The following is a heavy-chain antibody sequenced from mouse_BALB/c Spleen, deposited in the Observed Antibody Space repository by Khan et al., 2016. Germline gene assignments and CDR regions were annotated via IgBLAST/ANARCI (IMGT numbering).Heavy chain of an antibody. CDR2: ISSGGGST. V-gene: IGHV5-12-1*01. CDR3: ASRYDYLDY. CDR1: GFAFSSYD. J-gene: IGHJ2*01. D-gene: IGHD2-14*01. Sequence: EVELVESGGGLVKPGGSLKLSCAASGFAFSSYDMSWVRQTPEKRLEWVAYISSGGGSTYYPDTVQGRFTISRDNAQNTLYLQMSSLTSKDTAMYYGASRYDYLDYWGQGTTLTVSS.